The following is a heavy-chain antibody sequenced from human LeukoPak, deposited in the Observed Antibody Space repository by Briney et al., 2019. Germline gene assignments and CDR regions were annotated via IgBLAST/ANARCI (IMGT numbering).Heavy chain of an antibody. D-gene: IGHD3-9*01. CDR3: ARGSRYFDWLSGFDY. V-gene: IGHV3-64*01. CDR2: ISSNGGST. CDR1: GFTFSSYA. J-gene: IGHJ4*02. Sequence: GGSLRLSCAASGFTFSSYAMHWVRQARGKGLEYDSAISSNGGSTYYANSVKGRFTISRDNSKNTLYLQMGSLRAEDMAVYYCARGSRYFDWLSGFDYWGQGTLVTVSS.